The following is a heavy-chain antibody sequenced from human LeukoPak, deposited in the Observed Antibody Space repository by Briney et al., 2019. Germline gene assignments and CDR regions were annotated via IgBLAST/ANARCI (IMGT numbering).Heavy chain of an antibody. CDR2: IVVGSGNT. CDR3: AADLGYSSGWYQGLYYYGMDV. Sequence: ASVKVSCKASGFTFTSSAMQWVRQARGQRLEWIGWIVVGSGNTNYAQKFQERVTITRDMSTSTAYMELSSLRSEDTAVYYCAADLGYSSGWYQGLYYYGMDVWGQGTTVTVSS. J-gene: IGHJ6*02. CDR1: GFTFTSSA. D-gene: IGHD6-19*01. V-gene: IGHV1-58*02.